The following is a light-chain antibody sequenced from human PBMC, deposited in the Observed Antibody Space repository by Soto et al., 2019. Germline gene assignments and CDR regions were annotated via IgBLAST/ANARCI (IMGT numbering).Light chain of an antibody. Sequence: VMPQSPATLSISPGGIVILSCKASQSVSNSVAWYQQKGGQAPRLLIYGASTRATGIPARFSGSGSGTEFTLTISSLQSEDFAVYYCQQRSNWPHSITFAQGSRPEI. CDR1: QSVSNS. CDR2: GAS. V-gene: IGKV3-15*01. CDR3: QQRSNWPHSIT. J-gene: IGKJ5*01.